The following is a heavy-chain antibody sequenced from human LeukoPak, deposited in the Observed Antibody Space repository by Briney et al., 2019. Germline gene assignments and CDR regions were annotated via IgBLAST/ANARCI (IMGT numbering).Heavy chain of an antibody. V-gene: IGHV4-38-2*02. CDR3: AREHLEWSHFDY. Sequence: PSETLSLTCSVSGYSISSGYYWGWIRQPPGKGLEWIGEINHSGSTNYNPSLKSRVTISVDTSKNQFSLKLSSVTAADTAVYYCAREHLEWSHFDYWGQGTLVTVSS. J-gene: IGHJ4*02. CDR2: INHSGST. D-gene: IGHD3-3*01. CDR1: GYSISSGYY.